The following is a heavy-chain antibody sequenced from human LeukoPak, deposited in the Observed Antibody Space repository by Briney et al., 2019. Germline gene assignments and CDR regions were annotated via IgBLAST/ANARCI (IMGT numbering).Heavy chain of an antibody. CDR1: GFTFSTYG. J-gene: IGHJ1*01. D-gene: IGHD3-22*01. CDR3: ARDLRVSYYYDSSGYFVPTVLSE. CDR2: ISSSSSTI. Sequence: GRSLRLSCAAPGFTFSTYGMHWVRQAPGKGLEWVSYISSSSSTIYYADSVKGRFTISRDNAKNSLYLQMNSLRAEDTAVYYCARDLRVSYYYDSSGYFVPTVLSEWGQGTLVTVSS. V-gene: IGHV3-48*04.